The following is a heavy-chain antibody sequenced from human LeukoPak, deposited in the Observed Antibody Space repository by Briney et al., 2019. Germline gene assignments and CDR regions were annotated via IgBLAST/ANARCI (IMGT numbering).Heavy chain of an antibody. CDR2: IYTTGST. D-gene: IGHD6-13*01. Sequence: PSETLSLTCTVSGGSISNYYWNWIRQPAGKGLEWIGCIYTTGSTNYNPSLKNRVTMSVDTSKTQFSLKLRSVTAADTAVYYCARVNSSSRRWFDPWGQGTLVTVSS. J-gene: IGHJ5*02. CDR3: ARVNSSSRRWFDP. V-gene: IGHV4-4*07. CDR1: GGSISNYY.